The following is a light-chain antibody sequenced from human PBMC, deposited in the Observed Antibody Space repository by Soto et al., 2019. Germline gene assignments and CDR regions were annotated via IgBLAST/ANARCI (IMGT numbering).Light chain of an antibody. V-gene: IGKV3-15*01. Sequence: VMTQAPATLSVSPGERATLSCRASQLLSSNLAWYQHKPGQAPRLLIYGASTRATGIPARFSGSESGTNFTLTINSLQSEDLAVYYCQQYYKWPLTFGGGTKVEIK. CDR3: QQYYKWPLT. CDR1: QLLSSN. CDR2: GAS. J-gene: IGKJ4*01.